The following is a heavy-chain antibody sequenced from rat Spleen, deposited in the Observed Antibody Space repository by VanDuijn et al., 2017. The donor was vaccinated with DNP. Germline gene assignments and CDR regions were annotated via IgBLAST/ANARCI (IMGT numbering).Heavy chain of an antibody. J-gene: IGHJ2*01. Sequence: EVQLVESGGGLVQPGSPLKLSCAASGFTFSKDYMAWVRQAPTKGLELVAYISTGGGTPYYRDSVRGRFTISRDNAKNTLHLQMDSLRSEDTATYYCVRQDPFDYWGQGVMVTVSS. CDR3: VRQDPFDY. CDR1: GFTFSKDY. V-gene: IGHV5-25*01. CDR2: ISTGGGTP.